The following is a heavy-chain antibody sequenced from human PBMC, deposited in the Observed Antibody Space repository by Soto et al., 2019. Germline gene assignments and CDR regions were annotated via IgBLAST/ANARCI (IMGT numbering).Heavy chain of an antibody. Sequence: QVQLQESGPGLVKPSETLSLTCTVSGGSISSYYWSWIRQPPGKGLEWIGYIYYSGSTNYNPSLKSRVTISVDTSKNQFSLKLSSVTAADTAVYYCARGHGSGSYWRGNYYYYYMDVWGKGTTVTVSS. V-gene: IGHV4-59*01. CDR3: ARGHGSGSYWRGNYYYYYMDV. J-gene: IGHJ6*03. CDR1: GGSISSYY. D-gene: IGHD3-10*01. CDR2: IYYSGST.